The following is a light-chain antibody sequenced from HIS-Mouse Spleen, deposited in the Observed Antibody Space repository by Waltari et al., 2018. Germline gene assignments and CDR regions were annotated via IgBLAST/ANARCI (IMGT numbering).Light chain of an antibody. CDR3: SSYAVSSTWV. CDR2: EVS. CDR1: SSDVGGYNY. J-gene: IGLJ3*02. V-gene: IGLV2-14*01. Sequence: QSALTQPASVSGSPGQSITISCTGTSSDVGGYNYVSWYQQHPGKAPKLMIYEVSNRTSGGSNRCAGSKSGNTAYLTISGLQAEDEADYYCSSYAVSSTWVFGGGTKLTVL.